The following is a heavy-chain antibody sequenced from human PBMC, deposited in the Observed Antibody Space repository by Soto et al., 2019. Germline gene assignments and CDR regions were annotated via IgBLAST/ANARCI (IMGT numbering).Heavy chain of an antibody. CDR2: ISAYNGNT. CDR3: ARDSKDIVVVPAAPRHFDY. J-gene: IGHJ4*02. CDR1: GYTFTSYG. Sequence: ASVKVSCKASGYTFTSYGISWVRQAPGQGLEWMGWISAYNGNTNYAQKLQGRVTMTTDTSTSTAYMELRSLRSDDTAVYYCARDSKDIVVVPAAPRHFDYWGQGTLVTVSS. V-gene: IGHV1-18*01. D-gene: IGHD2-2*01.